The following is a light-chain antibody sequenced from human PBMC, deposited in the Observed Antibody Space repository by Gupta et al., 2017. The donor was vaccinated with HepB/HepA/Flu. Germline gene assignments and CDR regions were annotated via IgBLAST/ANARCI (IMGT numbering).Light chain of an antibody. CDR1: QDISNY. V-gene: IGKV1-33*01. Sequence: DIQMTQSPSSLSASVGDRVTITCQANQDISNYLNWYQQKPGKAPNLLIYEASNLETGVPSRFSGSGSGTYFTLTISSLQPEDIGTYYCQHYDNLPRYTFGQGTKLEIK. CDR2: EAS. CDR3: QHYDNLPRYT. J-gene: IGKJ2*01.